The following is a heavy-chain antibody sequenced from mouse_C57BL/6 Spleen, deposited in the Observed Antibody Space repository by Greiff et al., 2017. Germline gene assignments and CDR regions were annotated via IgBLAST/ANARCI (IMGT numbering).Heavy chain of an antibody. V-gene: IGHV14-1*01. Sequence: EVHVKQSGAELVRPGASVKLSCTASGFTFHASYMPWVKQRPEPGLAWIGRIDPEDGDTASAPQFQGKATMTADTSSNTAYLQLSSLKAEDSAVYYGATGGRGRGFAYGGEGTLGTGSA. CDR2: IDPEDGDT. CDR3: ATGGRGRGFAY. CDR1: GFTFHASY. D-gene: IGHD1-1*01. J-gene: IGHJ3*01.